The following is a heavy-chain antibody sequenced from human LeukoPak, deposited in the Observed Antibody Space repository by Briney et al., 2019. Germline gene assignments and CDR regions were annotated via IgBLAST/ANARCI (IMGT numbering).Heavy chain of an antibody. Sequence: PGGSLRLSCAASGFTFSNAWMSWVRQAPGKGLEWVGRIKSKTDGGTTDYAAPVKGRFTISRDDSKNTLYLQMDSLKTEDTAVYYCTTGATVVTSVYWGQGTLVTVSS. CDR1: GFTFSNAW. V-gene: IGHV3-15*01. D-gene: IGHD4-23*01. J-gene: IGHJ4*02. CDR2: IKSKTDGGTT. CDR3: TTGATVVTSVY.